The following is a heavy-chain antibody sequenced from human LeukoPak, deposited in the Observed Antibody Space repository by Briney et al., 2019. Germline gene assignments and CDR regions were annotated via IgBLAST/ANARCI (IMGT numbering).Heavy chain of an antibody. V-gene: IGHV1-2*04. CDR3: ARKVYASNDYYYEYYLDY. D-gene: IGHD3-22*01. CDR2: ITPSSGGT. J-gene: IGHJ4*02. CDR1: GYTFTGYY. Sequence: ASVKVSCKASGYTFTGYYMHWVRQAPGHGVEWMGWITPSSGGTNYAQKFQGWVTMTRDTSISTAYMELSRLRSDDTAVYYCARKVYASNDYYYEYYLDYWGQGTLVTVSS.